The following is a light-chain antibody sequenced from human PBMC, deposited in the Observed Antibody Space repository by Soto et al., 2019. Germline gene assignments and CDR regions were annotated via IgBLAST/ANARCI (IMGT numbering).Light chain of an antibody. CDR3: QHYNSYSEA. Sequence: VQMTQSPSTLPASVGDRVTITCRASQSISSWLAWYQQKPGKAPKLLIYKASTLESGVPSNFSGSGSGTEFTLTISSLQPEDFATYYCQHYNSYSEAFGQGTKVDI. J-gene: IGKJ1*01. CDR2: KAS. CDR1: QSISSW. V-gene: IGKV1-5*03.